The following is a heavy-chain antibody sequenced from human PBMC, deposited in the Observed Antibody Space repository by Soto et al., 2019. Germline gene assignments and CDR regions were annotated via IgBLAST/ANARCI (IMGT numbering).Heavy chain of an antibody. CDR3: ARSLYSSSWYHSGNSYYYYGMDV. CDR1: GGTFGIYA. Sequence: QVQLVQSGAEVKNPGSSVKVSCKASGGTFGIYAITWVRQAPGQGLEWMGGIIAFSDIVNYTQKLQGRVTITADESTSTAYLDLSSLRSDDTAVYYCARSLYSSSWYHSGNSYYYYGMDVWGQGTTVTVSS. V-gene: IGHV1-69*12. CDR2: IIAFSDIV. D-gene: IGHD6-13*01. J-gene: IGHJ6*02.